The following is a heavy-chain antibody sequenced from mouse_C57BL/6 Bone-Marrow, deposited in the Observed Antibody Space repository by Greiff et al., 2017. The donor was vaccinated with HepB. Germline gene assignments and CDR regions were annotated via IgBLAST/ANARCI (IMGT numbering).Heavy chain of an antibody. J-gene: IGHJ2*01. Sequence: QVQLQQPGAELVKPGASVKMSCKASGYTFTSYWITWVKQRPGQGLEWIGYIYPGSGSTNYNEKFKSKATLTVDTSSSTAYMQLSSLTSEDAAVYDCVSTGTRDDYWGQGTTLTVSS. D-gene: IGHD4-1*02. CDR3: VSTGTRDDY. CDR1: GYTFTSYW. CDR2: IYPGSGST. V-gene: IGHV1-55*01.